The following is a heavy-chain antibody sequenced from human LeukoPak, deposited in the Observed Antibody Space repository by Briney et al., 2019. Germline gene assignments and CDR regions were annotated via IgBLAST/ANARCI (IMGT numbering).Heavy chain of an antibody. D-gene: IGHD4-17*01. CDR3: TTGDYGDYGFYDY. V-gene: IGHV3-15*01. Sequence: GGPLRLSCAVSGLTFSNAWMSWVRQAPGKGLDWVGRIKSKPDGGTTDYAAPVKGRFTISRDDSKNTLYLQMNSLKTEDTAVYYCTTGDYGDYGFYDYWGQGTLVTVSS. CDR1: GLTFSNAW. J-gene: IGHJ4*02. CDR2: IKSKPDGGTT.